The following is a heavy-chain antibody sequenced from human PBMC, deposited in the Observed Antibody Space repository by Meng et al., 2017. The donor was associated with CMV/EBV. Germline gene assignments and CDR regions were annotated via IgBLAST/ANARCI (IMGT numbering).Heavy chain of an antibody. CDR2: IIPIFRTA. CDR1: GGTFNSHG. J-gene: IGHJ6*02. CDR3: ARGDQGNTAKLPWETHFYCNVDV. Sequence: SVKVSCKASGGTFNSHGITWVRQAPGQGLEWMGGIIPIFRTALYAQKFRGRVTITTDESTSTVYMELSSLTSEDTAVYYCARGDQGNTAKLPWETHFYCNVDVWGQGTTVTVPS. D-gene: IGHD5-18*01. V-gene: IGHV1-69*05.